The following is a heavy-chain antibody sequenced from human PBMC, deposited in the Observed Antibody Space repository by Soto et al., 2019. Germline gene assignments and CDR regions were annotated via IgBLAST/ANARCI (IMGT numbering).Heavy chain of an antibody. D-gene: IGHD3-10*01. CDR1: GFTFSSYS. CDR3: ARAGPGSGSYSP. Sequence: GGSLRLSCAASGFTFSSYSMNWVRQAPGKGLEWVSYISSSSSTIFYADSVKGRFTISRDNAKNSLFLQMNSLRAEDTAVYYCARAGPGSGSYSPWGQGTLVTVSS. V-gene: IGHV3-48*01. J-gene: IGHJ5*02. CDR2: ISSSSSTI.